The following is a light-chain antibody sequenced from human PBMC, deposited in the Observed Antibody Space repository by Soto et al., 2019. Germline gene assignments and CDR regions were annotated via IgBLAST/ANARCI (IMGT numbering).Light chain of an antibody. CDR1: NIGTKS. CDR2: YDS. CDR3: QVWDMSGNHRV. V-gene: IGLV3-21*01. Sequence: SYELTQAPSVSVAPGKTARITCGGNNIGTKSVHWYQQKPGQAPLLVMYYDSDRPSGIPERFSGSNSGNTATLTISSVEAGDEADYYCQVWDMSGNHRVFGTGTKVTVL. J-gene: IGLJ1*01.